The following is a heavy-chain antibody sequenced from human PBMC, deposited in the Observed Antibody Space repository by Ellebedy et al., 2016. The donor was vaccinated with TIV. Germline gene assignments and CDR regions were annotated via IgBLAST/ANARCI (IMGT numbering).Heavy chain of an antibody. V-gene: IGHV3-74*01. D-gene: IGHD3-9*01. CDR2: INTDGSTA. Sequence: PGGSLRLSCEVSGFPFSGYYMHWVRQAPGKGLVWVARINTDGSTARYADSVVGRFTISSDNARKTLYLQVDRLRAEDTAVYYCARESVRYFDWDFWGQGTLVTVSS. J-gene: IGHJ4*02. CDR3: ARESVRYFDWDF. CDR1: GFPFSGYY.